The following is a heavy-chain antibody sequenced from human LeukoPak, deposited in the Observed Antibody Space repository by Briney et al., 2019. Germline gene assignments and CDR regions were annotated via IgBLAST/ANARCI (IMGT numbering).Heavy chain of an antibody. J-gene: IGHJ6*03. CDR2: IIPILGIA. V-gene: IGHV1-69*02. CDR3: ARMVSDAALGYYYYMDV. CDR1: GGTFSSYT. D-gene: IGHD3-10*01. Sequence: SVKVSCKASGGTFSSYTISWVRQAPGQGLEWMGRIIPILGIANYAQKFQGRVTITADKSTSTAYMELSSLRSEDTAVYYCARMVSDAALGYYYYMDVWGKGTTVTVS.